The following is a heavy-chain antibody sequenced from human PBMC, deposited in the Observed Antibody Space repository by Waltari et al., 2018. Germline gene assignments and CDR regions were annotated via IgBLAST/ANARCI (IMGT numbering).Heavy chain of an antibody. Sequence: QVQLVQSGAEVKKPGSSVKVSCKASGGPFSSYAISWVPQAPGQGLEWMGGIIPIFGTANYAQKFQGRVTITADESTSTAYMELSSLRSEDTAVYYCARDCSSTSCHTIDAFDIWGQGTMVTVSS. CDR1: GGPFSSYA. V-gene: IGHV1-69*01. CDR3: ARDCSSTSCHTIDAFDI. J-gene: IGHJ3*02. D-gene: IGHD2-2*01. CDR2: IIPIFGTA.